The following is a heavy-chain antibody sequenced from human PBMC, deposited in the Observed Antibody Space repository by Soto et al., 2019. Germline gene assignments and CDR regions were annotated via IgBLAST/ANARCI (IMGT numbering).Heavy chain of an antibody. CDR1: GGSISSYY. J-gene: IGHJ4*02. D-gene: IGHD4-4*01. V-gene: IGHV4-59*01. Sequence: PSETLSLTCTVSGGSISSYYWSWIRQPPGKGLEWIGYIYYSGSTNYNPSLKSRVTISVDTSKNQFSLKLSSVTAADTAVYYCARADYSNYWDFDYWGQGTLVTVSS. CDR2: IYYSGST. CDR3: ARADYSNYWDFDY.